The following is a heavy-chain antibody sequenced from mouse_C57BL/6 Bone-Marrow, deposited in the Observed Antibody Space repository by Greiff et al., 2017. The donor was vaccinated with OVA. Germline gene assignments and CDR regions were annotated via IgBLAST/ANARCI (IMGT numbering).Heavy chain of an antibody. J-gene: IGHJ3*01. CDR2: INPSNGGT. CDR1: GYTFTSYW. D-gene: IGHD2-4*01. CDR3: AMIGHYDEGFAY. Sequence: QVQLQQPGTELVKPGASVKLSCKASGYTFTSYWMHWVKQRPGQGLEWIGYINPSNGGTNYNEKFKSKATLTLAKSSSTAYMQLSSLTSEDSAVDDGAMIGHYDEGFAYWGQGTLVTVSA. V-gene: IGHV1-53*01.